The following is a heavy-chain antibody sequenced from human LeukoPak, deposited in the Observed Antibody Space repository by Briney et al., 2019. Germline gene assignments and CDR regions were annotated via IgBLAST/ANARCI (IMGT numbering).Heavy chain of an antibody. CDR2: ISSDSSYT. CDR3: ARLHSTAAAGTYDY. Sequence: GGSLRFSCEALEFIFSDYYMTWIRQAPGKGLDWISYISSDSSYTRYADSVKGRFTVSRDNAKNSLYLQMNSLRAEDTAVYYCARLHSTAAAGTYDYWGQGTLVTVSS. V-gene: IGHV3-11*06. J-gene: IGHJ4*02. CDR1: EFIFSDYY. D-gene: IGHD6-13*01.